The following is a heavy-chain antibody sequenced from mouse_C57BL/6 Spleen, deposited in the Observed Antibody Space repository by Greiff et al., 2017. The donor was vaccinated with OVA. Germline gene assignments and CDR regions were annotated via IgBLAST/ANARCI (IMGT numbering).Heavy chain of an antibody. CDR2: INYDGSST. D-gene: IGHD1-1*01. J-gene: IGHJ3*01. CDR1: GFTFSDYY. V-gene: IGHV5-16*01. Sequence: EVQRVESEGGLVQPGSSMKLSCTASGFTFSDYYMAWVRQVPEKGLEWVANINYDGSSTYYLDSLKSRFIISRDNAKNILYLQMSSLKSEDTATYYCARDNYGSPFAYWGQGTLVTVSA. CDR3: ARDNYGSPFAY.